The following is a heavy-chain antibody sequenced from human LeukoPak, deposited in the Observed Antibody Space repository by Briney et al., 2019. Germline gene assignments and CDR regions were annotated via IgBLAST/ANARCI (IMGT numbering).Heavy chain of an antibody. CDR1: GFTFSDYW. J-gene: IGHJ3*02. V-gene: IGHV3-7*03. D-gene: IGHD3-16*02. Sequence: GGSLRLSCVASGFTFSDYWMTWVRQAPGTGLEWVANIKQDGNEKYYVDSVKGRFTISRDNAKNSLHLQMDNLRAEDTAVYYCARPKNRENFWRAFDIWGQGTMVTVSS. CDR2: IKQDGNEK. CDR3: ARPKNRENFWRAFDI.